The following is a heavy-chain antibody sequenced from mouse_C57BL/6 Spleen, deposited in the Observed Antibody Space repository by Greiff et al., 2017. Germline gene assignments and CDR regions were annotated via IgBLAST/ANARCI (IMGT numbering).Heavy chain of an antibody. CDR3: ARSNYGSSYFDY. V-gene: IGHV1-59*01. D-gene: IGHD1-1*01. CDR1: GYTFTSYW. CDR2: IDPSDSYT. J-gene: IGHJ2*01. Sequence: QVQLQQPGAELVRPGTSVKLSCKASGYTFTSYWMHWVKQRPGQGLEWIGVIDPSDSYTNYNQKFKGKATLTVDTSSSTAYMQLSSLTSEDSAVYYCARSNYGSSYFDYGGQGTTLTVSS.